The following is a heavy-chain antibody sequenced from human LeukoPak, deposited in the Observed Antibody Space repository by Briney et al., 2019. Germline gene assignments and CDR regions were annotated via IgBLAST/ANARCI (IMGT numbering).Heavy chain of an antibody. Sequence: SETLSLTCDVSSASISDSPYYWGWIRQSPGKGLEWIGSVLYSGTTHYNPSLKNRVSVSVDTSKNQFSLDLRSVTAADTALYYCARHDFGVYDFSAFDIWGQGTLIRVSS. V-gene: IGHV4-39*01. D-gene: IGHD5/OR15-5a*01. CDR3: ARHDFGVYDFSAFDI. J-gene: IGHJ3*02. CDR1: SASISDSPYY. CDR2: VLYSGTT.